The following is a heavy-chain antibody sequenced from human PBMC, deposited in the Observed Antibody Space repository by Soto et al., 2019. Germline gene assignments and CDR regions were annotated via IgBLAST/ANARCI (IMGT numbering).Heavy chain of an antibody. Sequence: ASVKVSCKASGYTFTSYYMHWVQQAPGQGLEWMGIINPSGGSTSYAQKFQGRVTMTRDTSTSTVYMELSSLRSEDTAVYYCARDKGVRFLEWLLPRQGMDVWGQGTTVTVSS. J-gene: IGHJ6*02. CDR2: INPSGGST. D-gene: IGHD3-3*01. V-gene: IGHV1-46*01. CDR3: ARDKGVRFLEWLLPRQGMDV. CDR1: GYTFTSYY.